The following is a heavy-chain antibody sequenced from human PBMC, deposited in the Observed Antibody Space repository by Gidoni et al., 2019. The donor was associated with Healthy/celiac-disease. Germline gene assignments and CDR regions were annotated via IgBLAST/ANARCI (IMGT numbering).Heavy chain of an antibody. Sequence: EVQLLESGGGLVQPGGSLRLSCAASGSTFSSSAMSWVRQALGKGLAWVSAISGSGGSTYYADSVKGRFTISRDNSKNTLYLQMNSLRAEDTAVYYCARDVYYDYVWGSYRYVPFDYWGQGTLVTVSS. CDR3: ARDVYYDYVWGSYRYVPFDY. D-gene: IGHD3-16*02. J-gene: IGHJ4*02. CDR2: ISGSGGST. CDR1: GSTFSSSA. V-gene: IGHV3-23*01.